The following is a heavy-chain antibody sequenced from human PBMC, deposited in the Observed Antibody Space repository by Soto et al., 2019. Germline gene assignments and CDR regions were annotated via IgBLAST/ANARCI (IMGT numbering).Heavy chain of an antibody. Sequence: SSEPLSLTCAVSGGSLSDYYWSWIRQPPGKGLEWIGEVNHSGSTNYNPSLKSEVSISVDTSKKQFSLKVNSVTAADTAVYYCAKRPQFYYYAMDVWGQGTTVTVSS. D-gene: IGHD1-1*01. J-gene: IGHJ6*02. CDR2: VNHSGST. CDR3: AKRPQFYYYAMDV. CDR1: GGSLSDYY. V-gene: IGHV4-34*01.